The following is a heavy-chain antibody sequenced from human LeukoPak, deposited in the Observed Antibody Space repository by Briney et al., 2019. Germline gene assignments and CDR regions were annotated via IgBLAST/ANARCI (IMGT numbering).Heavy chain of an antibody. CDR1: GFIFSDYY. CDR2: ISNNGRTI. CDR3: ARAAGWLDP. Sequence: GGSLRLSCAASGFIFSDYYMSWIRQAPGKGLEWISYISNNGRTIHYADSVKGRFIISRDNTKKSLYLQMNSLRVEDTAVYCCARAAGWLDPWGRGTLVTVPS. V-gene: IGHV3-11*01. D-gene: IGHD6-13*01. J-gene: IGHJ5*02.